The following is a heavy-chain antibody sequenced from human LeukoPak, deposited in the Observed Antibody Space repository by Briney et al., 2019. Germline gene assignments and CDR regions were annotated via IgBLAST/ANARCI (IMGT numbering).Heavy chain of an antibody. CDR2: ISAYNGNT. D-gene: IGHD2-8*02. J-gene: IGHJ4*02. CDR3: ARDLPGPWSYYFDY. V-gene: IGHV1-18*04. Sequence: ASVKVSCKASGYTFTSYGISWERQAPGQGLEWMGWISAYNGNTNYAQKLQGRVTMTTDTSTSTAYIELRSLRSDDTAVYHCARDLPGPWSYYFDYWGQGTLVTVSS. CDR1: GYTFTSYG.